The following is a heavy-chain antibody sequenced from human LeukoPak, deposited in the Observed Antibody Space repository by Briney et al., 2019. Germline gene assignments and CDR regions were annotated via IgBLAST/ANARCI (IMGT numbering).Heavy chain of an antibody. J-gene: IGHJ4*02. CDR2: IYYSGST. V-gene: IGHV4-39*07. CDR3: ARALQTYYYDSSGHPGYFDY. CDR1: GGSISSSSYY. D-gene: IGHD3-22*01. Sequence: SETLSLTCTVSGGSISSSSYYWGWIRQPPGKGLEWIGSIYYSGSTYYNPSLESRVTISVDTSKNQFSLKLSSVTAADTAVYYCARALQTYYYDSSGHPGYFDYWGQGTLVTVSS.